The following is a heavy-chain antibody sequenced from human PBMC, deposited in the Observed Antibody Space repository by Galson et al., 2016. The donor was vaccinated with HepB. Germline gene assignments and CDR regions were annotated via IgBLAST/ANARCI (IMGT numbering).Heavy chain of an antibody. CDR3: ARGDLKYYYAWTS. J-gene: IGHJ6*02. D-gene: IGHD3-3*01. Sequence: SVKVSCKASGYTFTAYFMYWVRQAPGQGLEWMGFINPNVGSTTFAQKFQDRVTMTRDTSTSTVFMELSSLRSEDTAVYFCARGDLKYYYAWTSGARGPRSPSP. CDR1: GYTFTAYF. CDR2: INPNVGST. V-gene: IGHV1-46*01.